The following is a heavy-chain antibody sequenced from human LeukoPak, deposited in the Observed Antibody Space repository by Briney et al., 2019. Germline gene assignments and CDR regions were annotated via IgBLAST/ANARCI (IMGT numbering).Heavy chain of an antibody. CDR2: IIPILGIA. CDR1: GGTFSSYA. J-gene: IGHJ4*02. CDR3: ARDKQYSSGPHDY. D-gene: IGHD6-19*01. Sequence: SVKVSCKASGGTFSSYAISWVRQAPGQGLEWMGRIIPILGIANYAQKFQGRVTITADKSTSTAYMELSSLRSEDTAVYYCARDKQYSSGPHDYWGQGTLVTVSS. V-gene: IGHV1-69*04.